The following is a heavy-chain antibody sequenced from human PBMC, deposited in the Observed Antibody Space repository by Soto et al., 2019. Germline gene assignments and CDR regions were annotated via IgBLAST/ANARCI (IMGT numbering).Heavy chain of an antibody. CDR1: GGSISSSSYY. CDR3: ARLVFVSLNLGYSGMDV. V-gene: IGHV4-39*01. J-gene: IGHJ6*02. Sequence: KPSETLSLTCTVSGGSISSSSYYWGWIRQPPGKGLEWIGSIYYSGSTYYNPSLKSRVTISVDTSKNQFSLKLSSVTAADMAVYYCARLVFVSLNLGYSGMDVWGQWTTVTVSS. D-gene: IGHD2-21*01. CDR2: IYYSGST.